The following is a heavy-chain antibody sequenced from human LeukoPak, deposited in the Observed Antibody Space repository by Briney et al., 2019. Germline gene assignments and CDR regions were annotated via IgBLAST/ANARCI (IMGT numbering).Heavy chain of an antibody. CDR1: GGTFSSYA. D-gene: IGHD6-13*01. V-gene: IGHV1-69*06. J-gene: IGHJ4*02. Sequence: SVKVSCKASGGTFSSYAISWVRQGPGQGLEWMGGIIPIFGTANYAQKFQGRVTITADKSTSTAYMELSSLRSEDTAVYYCARHIAAAGYFDYWGQGTLVTVSS. CDR3: ARHIAAAGYFDY. CDR2: IIPIFGTA.